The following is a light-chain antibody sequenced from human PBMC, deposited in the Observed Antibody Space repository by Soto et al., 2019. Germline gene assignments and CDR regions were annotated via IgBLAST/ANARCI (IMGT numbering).Light chain of an antibody. CDR3: AAWDAGVSGPA. V-gene: IGLV1-47*01. J-gene: IGLJ2*01. CDR2: RNN. Sequence: QSVLTQPPSASGTPGQRVTISCSGSSFNIGSKYVYWYQQLPGTAPKLLMYRNNQRPSGVPDRFSGSKSGTSASLAISGLRSEDEADYYCAAWDAGVSGPAFGGGTKVTVL. CDR1: SFNIGSKY.